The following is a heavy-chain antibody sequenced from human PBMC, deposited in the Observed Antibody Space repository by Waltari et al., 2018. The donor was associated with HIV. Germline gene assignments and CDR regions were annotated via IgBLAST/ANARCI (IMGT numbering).Heavy chain of an antibody. Sequence: QLQLQESGPGLVKPSETLSLTCTVSGGSISSSSYYWGWFRQPPGKGLEWIGSIYYSGSTYYNPSLKSRVTISVDTSKNQFSLKLSSVTAADTAVYYCARRNYDSSGYSYWGQGTLVTVSS. CDR3: ARRNYDSSGYSY. J-gene: IGHJ4*02. D-gene: IGHD3-22*01. CDR2: IYYSGST. V-gene: IGHV4-39*01. CDR1: GGSISSSSYY.